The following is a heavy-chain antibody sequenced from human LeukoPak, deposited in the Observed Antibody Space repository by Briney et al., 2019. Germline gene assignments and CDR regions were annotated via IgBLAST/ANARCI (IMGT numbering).Heavy chain of an antibody. V-gene: IGHV4-38-2*01. CDR1: GYSISSGYY. D-gene: IGHD3-10*01. J-gene: IGHJ4*02. Sequence: PSETLSLTCGVSGYSISSGYYWGWIRQSPGKGLEWIGSVYRSGSTYDNPSLKSRVTISVDMSKNQFSLKLNSVTVADTAVYYCATLPYGSGSFHWGQGTLVTVSS. CDR3: ATLPYGSGSFH. CDR2: VYRSGST.